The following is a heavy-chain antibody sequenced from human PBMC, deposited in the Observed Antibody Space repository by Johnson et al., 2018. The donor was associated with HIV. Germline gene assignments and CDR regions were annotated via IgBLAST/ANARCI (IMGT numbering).Heavy chain of an antibody. J-gene: IGHJ3*02. CDR1: GFTFSSYA. CDR3: ARDNPSRMAAAFDI. Sequence: VQLVESGGGVVQPGKSLKVSCAASGFTFSSYAMHWVRQAPGKGLEWVSYISSSGSTIYYADSVKGRFTISRDNAKNSLYMQMNSLRAEDTAVYYCARDNPSRMAAAFDIWGQGTMVTVSS. D-gene: IGHD1-14*01. V-gene: IGHV3-48*04. CDR2: ISSSGSTI.